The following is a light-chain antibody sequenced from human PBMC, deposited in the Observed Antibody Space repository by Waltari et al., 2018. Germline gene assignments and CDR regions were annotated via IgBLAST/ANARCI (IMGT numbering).Light chain of an antibody. CDR1: QSISSY. CDR2: DAS. Sequence: DIQMTQSPSSLSASVGDRVTITCRASQSISSYLNWYQQKPGKAPKLLIHDASSLQSGVPSRFSGSGSGTDFTLTISSLQPEDFATYFCQHSDRAPLTFGGGTKVETK. V-gene: IGKV1-39*01. J-gene: IGKJ4*02. CDR3: QHSDRAPLT.